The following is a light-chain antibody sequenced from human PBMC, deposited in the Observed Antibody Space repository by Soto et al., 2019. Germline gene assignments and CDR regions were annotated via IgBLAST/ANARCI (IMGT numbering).Light chain of an antibody. CDR2: KAS. V-gene: IGKV1-5*03. CDR3: QQYNSYPVA. CDR1: QSIGSW. Sequence: DIQMTQSPSTLSASVGDRVTITCRASQSIGSWLAWYQQQPGKAPNLLIYKASSLESGVPSRFSGSGSGTEFTLTISSLQPDDFATYYCQQYNSYPVAFGQGTKLEIK. J-gene: IGKJ2*01.